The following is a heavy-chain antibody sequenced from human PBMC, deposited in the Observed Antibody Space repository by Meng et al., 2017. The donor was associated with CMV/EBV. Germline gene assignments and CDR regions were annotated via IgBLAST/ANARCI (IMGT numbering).Heavy chain of an antibody. J-gene: IGHJ4*02. CDR3: ARMTTGGFDY. V-gene: IGHV3-21*01. D-gene: IGHD1-1*01. CDR1: GFKFSSYR. CDR2: IGTDSFDI. Sequence: GESLKISCATSGFKFSSYRMNWVCQAPGKGLEWVSHIGTDSFDIFYADSVKGRFTISRDDAKNSLYLQMTTLRPDDTAVYYCARMTTGGFDYWGQGAPVTVSS.